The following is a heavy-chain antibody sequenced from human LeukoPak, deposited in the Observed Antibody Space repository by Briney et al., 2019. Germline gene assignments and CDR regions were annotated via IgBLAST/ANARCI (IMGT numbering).Heavy chain of an antibody. CDR3: ARGLLTRAERPRYYYYMDV. J-gene: IGHJ6*03. D-gene: IGHD7-27*01. CDR2: IIPIFGTA. CDR1: GGTFSSYA. V-gene: IGHV1-69*13. Sequence: ASVKVSCKASGGTFSSYAISWVRQDPGQGLEWMGGIIPIFGTANYAQKFQGKVTITVAEYPSTAYLELSSLRWEDTAVYYCARGLLTRAERPRYYYYMDVWGKGTTVTVSS.